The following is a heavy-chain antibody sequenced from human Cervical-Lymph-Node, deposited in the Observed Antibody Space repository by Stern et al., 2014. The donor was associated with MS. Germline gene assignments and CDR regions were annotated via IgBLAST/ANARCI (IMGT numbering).Heavy chain of an antibody. CDR3: ARKGAIVPAAIENWFDS. Sequence: VQLLESGPGLVKPSQTLSLTCTVSGGSISTGGYFWSWIRQHPGKGLEWIGFIYHSGSTYYNPSLKSRVTISVDTSKNQFSLNLSSVTAADTAVYYCARKGAIVPAAIENWFDSWGQGTLVTVSS. D-gene: IGHD2-2*01. J-gene: IGHJ5*01. CDR1: GGSISTGGYF. CDR2: IYHSGST. V-gene: IGHV4-31*03.